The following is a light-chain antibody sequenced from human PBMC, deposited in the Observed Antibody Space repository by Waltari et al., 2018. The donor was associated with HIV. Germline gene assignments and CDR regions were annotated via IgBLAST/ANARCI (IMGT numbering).Light chain of an antibody. CDR3: CSYAGSSTFV. CDR2: EVS. J-gene: IGLJ3*02. V-gene: IGLV2-23*02. Sequence: QSALTQPAYVSGSPGQSITIACTGPSSDVGSYNLVSWYQQHPGKAPKLMLYEVSKRPSGVSNRFSGSKSGNTASLKISGLQAEDEADYYCCSYAGSSTFVFGGGTKLTVL. CDR1: SSDVGSYNL.